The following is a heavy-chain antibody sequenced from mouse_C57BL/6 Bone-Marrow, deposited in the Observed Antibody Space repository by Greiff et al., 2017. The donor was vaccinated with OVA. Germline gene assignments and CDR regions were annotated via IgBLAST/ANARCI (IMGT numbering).Heavy chain of an antibody. CDR3: TRRYSNRGYYAMDY. CDR2: IDPETGGT. J-gene: IGHJ4*01. CDR1: GYTFTDYE. D-gene: IGHD2-5*01. V-gene: IGHV1-15*01. Sequence: QVQLQQSGAELVRPGASVTLSCKASGYTFTDYEMHWVKQTPVHGLEWIGAIDPETGGTAYNQKFKGKAILTADKSSSTAYMELRSLTSEDSAVYYCTRRYSNRGYYAMDYWGQGTSVTVSS.